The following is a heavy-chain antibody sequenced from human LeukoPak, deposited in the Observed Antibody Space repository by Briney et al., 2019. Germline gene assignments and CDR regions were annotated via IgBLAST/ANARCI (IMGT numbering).Heavy chain of an antibody. V-gene: IGHV4-4*07. CDR1: GSSFNTYY. D-gene: IGHD1-26*01. Sequence: SETLSLTCSVSGSSFNTYYWSWIRQPAGKALEWIGRIHTSGSADYSPSLQSRVTISVDMSKKEFSLKLTSVTAADTAVYYCARYDGSLSKYLDYWGQGTLVTVSS. CDR2: IHTSGSA. J-gene: IGHJ4*02. CDR3: ARYDGSLSKYLDY.